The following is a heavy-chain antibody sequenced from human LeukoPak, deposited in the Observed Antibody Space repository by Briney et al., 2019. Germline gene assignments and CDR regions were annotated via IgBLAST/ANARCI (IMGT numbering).Heavy chain of an antibody. D-gene: IGHD3-9*01. V-gene: IGHV4-4*07. CDR3: ARAGYDILTGYCGAFDI. J-gene: IGHJ3*02. CDR1: GGSISSYY. Sequence: SETLSLTCTVSGGSISSYYWSWIRQPAGKGLEWIGRIYTSGSTNYNPSLKSRVTISVDTSKNQFSLKLSSVTAADTAVYYCARAGYDILTGYCGAFDIWGQGTMVTVSS. CDR2: IYTSGST.